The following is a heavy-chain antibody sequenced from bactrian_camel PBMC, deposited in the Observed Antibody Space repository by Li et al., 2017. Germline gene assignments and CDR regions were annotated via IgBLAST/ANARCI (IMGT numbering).Heavy chain of an antibody. J-gene: IGHJ6*01. D-gene: IGHD2*01. Sequence: HVQLVESGGGSVQTGGSLRLSCEASGDTSNDKCLGWFRQAPGKAREGIAVIDSDGDTAYAESMKDRFTISVDNAKNTVYLQMNSLKPEDTAMYYCAARGPYCYTKLSVRDFTYWGQGTQVTVS. CDR2: IDSDGDT. V-gene: IGHV3S53*01. CDR3: AARGPYCYTKLSVRDFTY. CDR1: GDTSNDKC.